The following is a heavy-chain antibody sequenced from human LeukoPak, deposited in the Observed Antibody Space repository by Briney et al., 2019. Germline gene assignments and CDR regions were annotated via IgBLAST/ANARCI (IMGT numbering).Heavy chain of an antibody. D-gene: IGHD1-26*01. Sequence: SETLSLTCAVSGGSFSAFHWTWIRQPPGQGREWIGEINGSGKTNYNPSLKSRVTISVDTSKNQFSLKMTSVTGADTAVYYCARVMGAANFDYWGQGTLVTVSS. CDR1: GGSFSAFH. J-gene: IGHJ4*02. V-gene: IGHV4-34*01. CDR3: ARVMGAANFDY. CDR2: INGSGKT.